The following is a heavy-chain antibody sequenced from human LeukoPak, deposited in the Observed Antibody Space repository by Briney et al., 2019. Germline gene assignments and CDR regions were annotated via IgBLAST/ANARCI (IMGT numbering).Heavy chain of an antibody. Sequence: GGSLRLSCAASGFTFSSYGMHWVRQAPGKGLEWVAFIRYDGSNKYYADSVKGRFTISRDNSKNTLYLQMNSLRAEDTAVYYCARVDVAVAALDYWGQGTLVTVSS. V-gene: IGHV3-30*02. J-gene: IGHJ4*02. CDR1: GFTFSSYG. CDR3: ARVDVAVAALDY. CDR2: IRYDGSNK. D-gene: IGHD6-19*01.